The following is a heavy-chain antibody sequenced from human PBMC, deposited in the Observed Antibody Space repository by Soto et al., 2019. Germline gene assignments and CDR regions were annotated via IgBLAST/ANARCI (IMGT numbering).Heavy chain of an antibody. Sequence: GGSLRLSCSASGFTFSSYAMHWVRQAPGKGLEYVSAISSNGGSTYYADSVKGRFTISRDNSKNTLYLQMSSLRAEDTAVYYCVKGSTYYDFWSGYWRDVWGQGTTVTVSS. D-gene: IGHD3-3*01. CDR3: VKGSTYYDFWSGYWRDV. V-gene: IGHV3-64D*08. J-gene: IGHJ6*02. CDR1: GFTFSSYA. CDR2: ISSNGGST.